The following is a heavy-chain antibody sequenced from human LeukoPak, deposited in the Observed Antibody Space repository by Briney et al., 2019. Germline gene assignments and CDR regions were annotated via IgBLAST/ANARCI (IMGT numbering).Heavy chain of an antibody. CDR2: IIPIFGTA. CDR3: ARVEEWGTSEFDY. Sequence: EASVEVSCKASGGTFSSYAISWVRQAPGQGLEWMGGIIPIFGTANYAQKFQGRVTITADESTSTAYMELSSLRSEDTAVYYCARVEEWGTSEFDYWGQGTLVTVSS. CDR1: GGTFSSYA. D-gene: IGHD1-14*01. J-gene: IGHJ4*02. V-gene: IGHV1-69*13.